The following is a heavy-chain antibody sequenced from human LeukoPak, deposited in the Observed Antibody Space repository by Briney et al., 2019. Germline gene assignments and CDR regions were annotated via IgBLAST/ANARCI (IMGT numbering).Heavy chain of an antibody. J-gene: IGHJ5*02. V-gene: IGHV4-61*02. CDR2: IYTSGST. Sequence: SETLSLTCTVSGGSISSGSYYWSWIRQPAGKGLEWIGRIYTSGSTNYNPSLKSRVTMSVDTSKNQFSLKLSSVTAADTAVYYCARVKGSGSYPNWFDPWGQGTLVTVSS. CDR3: ARVKGSGSYPNWFDP. CDR1: GGSISSGSYY. D-gene: IGHD3-10*01.